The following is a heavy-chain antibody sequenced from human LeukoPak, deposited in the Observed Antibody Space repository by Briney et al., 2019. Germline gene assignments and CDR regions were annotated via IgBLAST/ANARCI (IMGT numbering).Heavy chain of an antibody. CDR1: GDTFSNYA. CDR2: IIPIFGTA. D-gene: IGHD3-16*01. V-gene: IGHV1-69*13. CDR3: ARSAASPLYYSLDH. Sequence: ASVNLSCKASGDTFSNYAISWGRHGPGQGLEWMGGIIPIFGTANYAQKFQGRVTITADESTSTAYMELSSLRAEDTAVCYCARSAASPLYYSLDHWGQGTLVTVSS. J-gene: IGHJ4*02.